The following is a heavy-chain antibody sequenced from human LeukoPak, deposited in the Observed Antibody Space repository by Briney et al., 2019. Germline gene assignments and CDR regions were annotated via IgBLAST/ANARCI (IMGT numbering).Heavy chain of an antibody. CDR1: GGSISSSSYY. V-gene: IGHV4-39*01. CDR3: ASTEGGYCSSTSCYDRGVDGY. J-gene: IGHJ4*02. Sequence: PSETLSLTCTVSGGSISSSSYYWGWIRQPPGKGLEWIGSMFYSGNTYYNPSLKSRVTISGDTSKNQFSLKVTSVTAADTAVYYCASTEGGYCSSTSCYDRGVDGYWGQGTLVTVSS. D-gene: IGHD2-2*01. CDR2: MFYSGNT.